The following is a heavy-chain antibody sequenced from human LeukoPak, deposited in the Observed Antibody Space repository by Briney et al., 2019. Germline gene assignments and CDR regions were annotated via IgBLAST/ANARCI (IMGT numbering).Heavy chain of an antibody. CDR3: AREGGYYGSGSIDLFFLSARDDLDY. D-gene: IGHD3-10*01. J-gene: IGHJ4*02. CDR1: GYTFTSYG. Sequence: ASVKVSCKASGYTFTSYGISWVRQAPGQGLEWMGWIGAYNGNTNYAQKLQGRVTMTRDTSTSTVYMELSSLRSEDTAVYYCAREGGYYGSGSIDLFFLSARDDLDYWGQGTLVTVSS. CDR2: IGAYNGNT. V-gene: IGHV1-18*01.